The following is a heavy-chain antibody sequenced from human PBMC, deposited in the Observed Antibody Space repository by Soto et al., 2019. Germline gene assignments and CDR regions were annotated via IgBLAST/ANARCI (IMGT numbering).Heavy chain of an antibody. V-gene: IGHV4-59*01. Sequence: PSETLSLTCTVSGGSISSYYWSWIRQPPGKGPEWIGYIYYSGSTNYNPSLKSRVTISVDTSKNQFSLKLSSVTAADTAVYYCARGIRGSGSFYYYYYGMDVLGQGTTVTVSS. J-gene: IGHJ6*02. CDR3: ARGIRGSGSFYYYYYGMDV. CDR1: GGSISSYY. CDR2: IYYSGST. D-gene: IGHD3-10*01.